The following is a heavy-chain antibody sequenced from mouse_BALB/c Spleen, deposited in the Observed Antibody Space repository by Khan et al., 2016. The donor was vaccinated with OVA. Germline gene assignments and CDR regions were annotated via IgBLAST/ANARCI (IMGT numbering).Heavy chain of an antibody. CDR1: GFTFNNYG. Sequence: EVQLVESGGGLVQPGGSRKLSCAASGFTFNNYGMHWVRQAPEKGLEWVAYISGDSNTIYYVDSVKGRFTISRDNPKNTLFLQMTSLMSEDTAMYYCATSYFYGYYFDYWGPGTTLPVS. CDR2: ISGDSNTI. CDR3: ATSYFYGYYFDY. D-gene: IGHD1-1*01. V-gene: IGHV5-17*02. J-gene: IGHJ2*01.